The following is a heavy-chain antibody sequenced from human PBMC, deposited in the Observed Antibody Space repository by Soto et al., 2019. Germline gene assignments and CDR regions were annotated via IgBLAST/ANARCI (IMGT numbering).Heavy chain of an antibody. V-gene: IGHV3-33*01. J-gene: IGHJ5*02. Sequence: QVQLVESGGGVVQPGRSLRLSCAASGFTFSSYGMHWVRQAPGKGLEWVAVIWYDGSNKYYADSVKGRFTISRDNSKNTLYLQMNSLRAEDTAVYYCAREWGITMVRGSRRFDPWGQGTLVTVSS. D-gene: IGHD3-10*01. CDR1: GFTFSSYG. CDR2: IWYDGSNK. CDR3: AREWGITMVRGSRRFDP.